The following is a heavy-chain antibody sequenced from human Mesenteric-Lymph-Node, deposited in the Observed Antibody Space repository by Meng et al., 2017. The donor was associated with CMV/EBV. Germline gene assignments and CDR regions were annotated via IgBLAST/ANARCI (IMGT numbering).Heavy chain of an antibody. CDR3: ARPHYYGSGSSPWFDP. D-gene: IGHD3-10*01. J-gene: IGHJ5*02. V-gene: IGHV4-39*01. Sequence: QLQLQESGPGLVKPSETLSLTCTVSGGSISRSSYYWGWIRQPPGKGLEWIGSIYYSGSTYYNPSLKSRVTISVDTSKNQFSLKLSSVTAADTAVYYCARPHYYGSGSSPWFDPWGQGTLVTVSS. CDR2: IYYSGST. CDR1: GGSISRSSYY.